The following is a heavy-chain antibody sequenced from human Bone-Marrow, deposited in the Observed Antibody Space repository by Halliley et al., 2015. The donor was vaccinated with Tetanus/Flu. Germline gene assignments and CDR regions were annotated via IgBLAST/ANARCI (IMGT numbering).Heavy chain of an antibody. CDR2: IYPSGNP. CDR3: VRHGRQWLERYVDY. D-gene: IGHD6-19*01. Sequence: IWSIYPSGNPFYNSSLKSRVTISVDTSKNQFSLNMNSVNAADTAVYYCVRHGRQWLERYVDYWGQGTLVTVSS. J-gene: IGHJ4*02. V-gene: IGHV4-39*01.